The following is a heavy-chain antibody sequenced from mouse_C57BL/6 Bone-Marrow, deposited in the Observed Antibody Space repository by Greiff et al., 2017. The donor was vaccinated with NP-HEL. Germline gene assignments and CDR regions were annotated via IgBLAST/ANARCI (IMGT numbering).Heavy chain of an antibody. CDR3: AREGYSNYGYFDV. Sequence: EVKLMESGGGLVKPGGSLKLSCAASGFTFSSYAMSWVRQTPEKRLEWVATISDGGSYTYYPDNVKGRFTISRDNAKNNLYLQMSHLKSEDTAMYYCAREGYSNYGYFDVWGTGTTVTVSS. CDR2: ISDGGSYT. CDR1: GFTFSSYA. D-gene: IGHD2-5*01. V-gene: IGHV5-4*01. J-gene: IGHJ1*03.